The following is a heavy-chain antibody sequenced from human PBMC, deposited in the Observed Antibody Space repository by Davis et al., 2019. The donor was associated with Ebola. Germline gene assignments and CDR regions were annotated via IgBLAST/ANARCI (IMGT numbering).Heavy chain of an antibody. CDR1: GFAFKTYP. Sequence: GESLKISCAASGFAFKTYPMHWVRQGPGKRLEWVAVIWHDGSNKYYGDSVKGRFTISRDNSKNTLYLEMNSLRVDDTALYYCARDGPELGSYYFDSWGQGTLVTVSS. J-gene: IGHJ4*02. V-gene: IGHV3-33*08. D-gene: IGHD7-27*01. CDR2: IWHDGSNK. CDR3: ARDGPELGSYYFDS.